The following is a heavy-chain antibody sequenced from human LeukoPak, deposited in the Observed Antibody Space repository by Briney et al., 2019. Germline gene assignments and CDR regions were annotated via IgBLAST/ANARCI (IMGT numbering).Heavy chain of an antibody. J-gene: IGHJ5*02. CDR3: ARTWGVLDWFDP. CDR2: IIPISGTA. Sequence: SVKVSCKASGGTFSSYAISWVRQAPGQGLEWMGGIIPISGTANYAQKFQGRVTITADESTSTAYMELSSLRSEDTAVYYCARTWGVLDWFDPWGQGTLVTVSS. D-gene: IGHD2-8*01. CDR1: GGTFSSYA. V-gene: IGHV1-69*01.